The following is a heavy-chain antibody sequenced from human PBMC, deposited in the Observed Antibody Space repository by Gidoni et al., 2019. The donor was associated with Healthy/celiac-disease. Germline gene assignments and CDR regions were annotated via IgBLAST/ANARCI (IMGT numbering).Heavy chain of an antibody. CDR3: ATLSDIVVVVADTGDWFDP. CDR2: ISSSSSYI. D-gene: IGHD2-15*01. CDR1: GFPFSSYS. Sequence: EVQLVESGGGLVKPGGSLGLSCEASGFPFSSYSFNWVRQAPGKGLEWVSSISSSSSYIYYADTVKGRFTISRDNAKNSLYLKMNSLRAEDTAVYYCATLSDIVVVVADTGDWFDPWGQGTLVTVSS. J-gene: IGHJ5*02. V-gene: IGHV3-21*01.